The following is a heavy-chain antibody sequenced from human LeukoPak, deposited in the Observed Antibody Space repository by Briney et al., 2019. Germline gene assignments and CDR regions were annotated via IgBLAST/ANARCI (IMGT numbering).Heavy chain of an antibody. CDR1: GFTVSSNY. V-gene: IGHV3-53*01. D-gene: IGHD3-22*01. Sequence: GGSLRLSCAASGFTVSSNYMSWVRQAPGKGLEWVSVIYSGGSTYYADSVKGRFTIPRDNSKSTLYLQMNSLRAEDTAVYYCARYSSGNFDYWGQGTLVTVSS. CDR2: IYSGGST. CDR3: ARYSSGNFDY. J-gene: IGHJ4*02.